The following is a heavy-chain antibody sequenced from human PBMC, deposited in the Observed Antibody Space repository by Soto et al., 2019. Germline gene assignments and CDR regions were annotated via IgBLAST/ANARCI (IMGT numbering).Heavy chain of an antibody. CDR2: IYNSGSGST. Sequence: SETLSLTCSVSGSSMTTYYWHWIRQAPGKGLGWIGFIYNSGSGSTNSNPSLKSRVTISIDTSKNQFSLKLSSVTAADTAVYYCARHYYGSGSYYNWFDPWGQGTLVTVSS. J-gene: IGHJ5*02. V-gene: IGHV4-59*01. D-gene: IGHD3-10*01. CDR1: GSSMTTYY. CDR3: ARHYYGSGSYYNWFDP.